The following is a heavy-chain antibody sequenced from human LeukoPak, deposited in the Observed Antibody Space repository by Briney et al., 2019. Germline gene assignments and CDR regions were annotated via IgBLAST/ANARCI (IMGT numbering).Heavy chain of an antibody. J-gene: IGHJ3*02. CDR2: ISSSSSYI. CDR1: GFTFSTYW. V-gene: IGHV3-21*01. CDR3: ARDRLIYGDYGDAFDI. D-gene: IGHD4-17*01. Sequence: PGGSLRLSCAASGFTFSTYWMSWVRQAPGKGLEWVSSISSSSSYIYYADSVKGRFTVSRDNAKTSLYLQMNSLRAEDTAVYYCARDRLIYGDYGDAFDIWGQGTMVTVSS.